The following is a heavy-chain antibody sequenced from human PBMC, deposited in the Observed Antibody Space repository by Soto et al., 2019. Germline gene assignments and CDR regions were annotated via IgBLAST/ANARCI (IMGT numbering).Heavy chain of an antibody. CDR2: INPNSGGT. V-gene: IGHV1-2*04. CDR1: GYTFTGYY. CDR3: ARDTGIVGAENAFDI. Sequence: QVQLVQSGAEVKKPGASVKVSCKASGYTFTGYYMHWVRQAAGQGLEWMGWINPNSGGTNYAQKFQGWVTMTRDTSISTAYMELSRLRSDDTAVYYCARDTGIVGAENAFDIWGQGTMVTVSS. J-gene: IGHJ3*02. D-gene: IGHD1-26*01.